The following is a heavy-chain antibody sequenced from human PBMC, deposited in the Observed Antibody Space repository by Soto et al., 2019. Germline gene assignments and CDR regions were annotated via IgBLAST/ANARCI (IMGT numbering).Heavy chain of an antibody. CDR2: IYYSGST. CDR3: ARDRRGTGGYYYGMDV. CDR1: GGSISSGDYY. V-gene: IGHV4-30-4*01. J-gene: IGHJ6*02. Sequence: QVQLQESGPGLVKPSQTLSLTCTVSGGSISSGDYYWSWIRQPPGKGLEWIGYIYYSGSTYYNPSLKSRVTISVDASKNQFSLKLSSVTAADTAGYYCARDRRGTGGYYYGMDVWGQGTTVTVSS. D-gene: IGHD1-1*01.